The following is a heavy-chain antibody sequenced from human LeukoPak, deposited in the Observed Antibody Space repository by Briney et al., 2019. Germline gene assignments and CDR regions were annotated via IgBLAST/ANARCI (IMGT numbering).Heavy chain of an antibody. CDR2: IYHSGST. V-gene: IGHV4-30-2*01. J-gene: IGHJ5*02. CDR1: GGSISSGGYS. CDR3: AKGGYSSSWSNWFDP. D-gene: IGHD6-13*01. Sequence: SQTLSLTCAVSGGSISSGGYSWSWIRQPPGKGLEWIGYIYHSGSTYYNPSLKSRVTISVDRSKNQFSLKLSSVTAADTAVYYCAKGGYSSSWSNWFDPWGQGTLVTVSS.